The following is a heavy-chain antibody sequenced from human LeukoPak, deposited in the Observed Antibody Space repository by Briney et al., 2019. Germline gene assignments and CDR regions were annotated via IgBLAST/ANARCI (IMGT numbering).Heavy chain of an antibody. J-gene: IGHJ4*02. V-gene: IGHV3-21*01. CDR2: ISSSSSYI. CDR3: ASAPLAAAGY. D-gene: IGHD6-13*01. CDR1: GFAFSSYS. Sequence: GGSLRLSCAASGFAFSSYSMNWVRQAPGKGLEWVSSISSSSSYIYYADSVKGRFTISRDNAKNSLYLQMNSLRAEDTAVYYCASAPLAAAGYWGQGTLVTVSS.